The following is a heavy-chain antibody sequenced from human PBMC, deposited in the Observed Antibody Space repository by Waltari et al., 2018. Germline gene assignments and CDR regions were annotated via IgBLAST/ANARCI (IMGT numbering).Heavy chain of an antibody. CDR2: IYHSGST. Sequence: QVQLQESGTGLEKPSETLSLTCTVSGYSISSGYYRGWIRKPPGKGLEWIGSIYHSGSTYYNPSLKSRVTISVDTSKNQFSLKLSSVTAADTAVYYCARDWSIAARGSFDYWGQGTLVTVSS. CDR1: GYSISSGYY. CDR3: ARDWSIAARGSFDY. V-gene: IGHV4-38-2*02. J-gene: IGHJ4*02. D-gene: IGHD6-6*01.